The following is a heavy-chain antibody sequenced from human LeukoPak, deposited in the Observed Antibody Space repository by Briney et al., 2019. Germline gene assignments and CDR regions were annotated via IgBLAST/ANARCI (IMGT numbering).Heavy chain of an antibody. D-gene: IGHD3-3*01. J-gene: IGHJ4*02. Sequence: SGGSLRLSCAASGFTFSSYTMSWVRQAPGKGLEWVSAISGSGGSTYYADSVKGRFTISRDNSKNTLYLQMNSLRAEDTAVYYCAKDAISEYYFDYWGQGTLVTVSS. V-gene: IGHV3-23*01. CDR1: GFTFSSYT. CDR3: AKDAISEYYFDY. CDR2: ISGSGGST.